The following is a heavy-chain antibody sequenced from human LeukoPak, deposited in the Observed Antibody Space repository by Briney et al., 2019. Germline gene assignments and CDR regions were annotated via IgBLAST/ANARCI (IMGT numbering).Heavy chain of an antibody. CDR2: LKSDGTGT. Sequence: GGSLRLSCTASGFIFGYYWMYWVRQTPGKGLVWVSRLKSDGTGTDYADSVKGRFTIPRDNDKNTFFMQMNSLRAEDTAVYYCARDGDSGQQAFDIWSQGTLVTVSS. J-gene: IGHJ3*02. CDR3: ARDGDSGQQAFDI. D-gene: IGHD6-19*01. V-gene: IGHV3-74*01. CDR1: GFIFGYYW.